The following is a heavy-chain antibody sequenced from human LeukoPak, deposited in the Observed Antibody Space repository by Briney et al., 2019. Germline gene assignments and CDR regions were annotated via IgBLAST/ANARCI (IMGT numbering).Heavy chain of an antibody. V-gene: IGHV4-31*03. Sequence: TSETLSLTCTVSGGSISSGGYYWSWIRQHPGKGLEWIGYIYYSGSTYYNPSLKSRVTISVDTSKNQFSLKLSSVTAADTAVCYCARDSRDDYGDYDAFDIWGQGTMVTVSS. CDR2: IYYSGST. CDR1: GGSISSGGYY. J-gene: IGHJ3*02. D-gene: IGHD4-17*01. CDR3: ARDSRDDYGDYDAFDI.